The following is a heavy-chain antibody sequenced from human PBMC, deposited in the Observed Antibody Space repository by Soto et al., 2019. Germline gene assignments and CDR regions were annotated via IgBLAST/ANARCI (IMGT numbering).Heavy chain of an antibody. V-gene: IGHV1-69*12. CDR3: AREVAADGTFREDVFDI. Sequence: QVHLVQSGAEVKKPGSSVKVSCKASGGTFSNHAINWVRQAPGQGLEWMGRIIPIFSTTNYAQKFQGRVTFTADEPTVTAYMELSSLKHDDTAVYYCAREVAADGTFREDVFDIWGQGTLVTVSS. CDR1: GGTFSNHA. J-gene: IGHJ3*02. D-gene: IGHD6-13*01. CDR2: IIPIFSTT.